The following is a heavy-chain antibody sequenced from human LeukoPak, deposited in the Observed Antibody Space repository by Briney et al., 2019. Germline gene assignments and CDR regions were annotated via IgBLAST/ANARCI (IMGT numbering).Heavy chain of an antibody. CDR1: GFTFSSYA. J-gene: IGHJ4*02. CDR2: ISGSGGST. Sequence: GGSLRLSCAVSGFTFSSYAMSWVRQAPGKGLEWVSTISGSGGSTYYADSVKGRFTISRDNSKNTLYLQMNSLRAEDTAVYYCARQPTAAAGYFDYWGQGTLVTVSS. D-gene: IGHD6-13*01. V-gene: IGHV3-23*01. CDR3: ARQPTAAAGYFDY.